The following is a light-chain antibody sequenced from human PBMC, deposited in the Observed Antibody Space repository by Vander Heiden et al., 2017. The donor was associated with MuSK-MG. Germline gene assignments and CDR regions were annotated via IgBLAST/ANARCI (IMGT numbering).Light chain of an antibody. J-gene: IGLJ1*01. Sequence: QSVLTQPPSVSGAPGQRVTVSCTGSSSNIGAGSNVHWYQQLPGTAPKLLIYSNNNRPSGVPDRFSVSKSGTSASLTITGLQAEDEADYYCQSYDSSLSGPYVFGTGTKVTVL. V-gene: IGLV1-40*01. CDR3: QSYDSSLSGPYV. CDR1: SSNIGAGSN. CDR2: SNN.